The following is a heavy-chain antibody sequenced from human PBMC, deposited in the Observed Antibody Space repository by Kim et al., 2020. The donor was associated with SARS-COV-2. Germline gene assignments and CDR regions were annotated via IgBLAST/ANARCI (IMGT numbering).Heavy chain of an antibody. CDR3: ARDTPGRGAFDI. J-gene: IGHJ3*02. V-gene: IGHV3-53*01. D-gene: IGHD2-15*01. Sequence: YYAGSVRGRFTISGDDPKITLYLPMNSLRAEDTAVYYCARDTPGRGAFDIWGEGTMVTVSS.